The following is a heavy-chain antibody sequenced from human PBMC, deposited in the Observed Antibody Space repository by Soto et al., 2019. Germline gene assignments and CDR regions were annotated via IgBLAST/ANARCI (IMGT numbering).Heavy chain of an antibody. V-gene: IGHV4-31*03. CDR1: GGSISIGGYY. D-gene: IGHD3-16*02. J-gene: IGHJ4*02. Sequence: PSETLSLTCTVSGGSISIGGYYWSCIRQHPAKGLEWIGYIYYSGSTYYNPSLKSRVTISVDTSKNQFSLKLSSVTAADTAVYYCARARSEGDYVWGSYRYCHFDYWGQGTLVTVSS. CDR2: IYYSGST. CDR3: ARARSEGDYVWGSYRYCHFDY.